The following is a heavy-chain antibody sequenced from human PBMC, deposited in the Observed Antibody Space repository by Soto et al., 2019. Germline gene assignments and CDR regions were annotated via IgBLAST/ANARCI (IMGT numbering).Heavy chain of an antibody. V-gene: IGHV3-23*01. CDR1: GFTFSSYA. J-gene: IGHJ5*02. D-gene: IGHD6-13*01. CDR3: AKAYSNSWPNDWFDP. CDR2: ITGSGAGS. Sequence: EVRLLESGGGWLQPGGSLRLSCAASGFTFSSYAMNWVRQAPGKGLEWVSGITGSGAGSYYSDSVKGRFTISRDNSKNTLYLQMNSLRAEDTAVYYCAKAYSNSWPNDWFDPWGQGTLVTVSS.